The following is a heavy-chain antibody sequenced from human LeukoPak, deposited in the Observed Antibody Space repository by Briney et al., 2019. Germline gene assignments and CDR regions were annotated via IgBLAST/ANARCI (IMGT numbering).Heavy chain of an antibody. J-gene: IGHJ4*02. D-gene: IGHD5-12*01. V-gene: IGHV4-59*08. CDR1: GGSISTYY. CDR2: IHYSGTT. CDR3: ARMGGYSGYATH. Sequence: SETLSLTCTVSGGSISTYYWSWIRQPPGKGPEWIGYIHYSGTTNYNPSLKNRVTISLDTSKNQFSLNLGSVTAADTAVYFCARMGGYSGYATHWGQGTLVTVSS.